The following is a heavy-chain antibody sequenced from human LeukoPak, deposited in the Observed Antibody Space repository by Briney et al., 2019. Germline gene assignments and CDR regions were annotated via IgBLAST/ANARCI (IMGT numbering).Heavy chain of an antibody. CDR2: VSRSGGST. V-gene: IGHV3-23*01. Sequence: GGSLRLSCAASGFTFNTYAMTWVRQGPGKGLEWVSSVSRSGGSTYHADSVKGRFTISRDNSKNTLYLQMNSLRAEDTAIYYCAKAPNRARIEVAAPHDYWGQGTLVTVSS. J-gene: IGHJ4*02. CDR1: GFTFNTYA. D-gene: IGHD6-19*01. CDR3: AKAPNRARIEVAAPHDY.